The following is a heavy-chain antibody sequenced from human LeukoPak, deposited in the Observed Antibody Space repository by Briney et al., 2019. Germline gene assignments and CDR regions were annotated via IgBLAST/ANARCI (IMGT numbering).Heavy chain of an antibody. J-gene: IGHJ3*02. V-gene: IGHV3-74*01. CDR2: INSDGSST. D-gene: IGHD3-16*01. Sequence: GGSLRLSCAASGFTLSSYWMYWVRQAPGKGPVWVSGINSDGSSTRYADSVVKGRFTISRDNSKNTLYVQMNSLRAEDTAVYYCAKSQFGGVFDGFDIWGQGTMVTVSS. CDR1: GFTLSSYW. CDR3: AKSQFGGVFDGFDI.